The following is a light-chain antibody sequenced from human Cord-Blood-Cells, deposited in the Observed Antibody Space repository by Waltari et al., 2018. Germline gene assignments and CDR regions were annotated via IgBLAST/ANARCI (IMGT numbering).Light chain of an antibody. Sequence: EIVLTQSPSTLSLSPGERATLPCRASQSVSSYLALYQQKPGQAPRLLIYDASSRATGIPDRFSGSGSGTDFTLTISRLEPEDFAVYYCQQYGSSPHITFGPGTKVDIK. V-gene: IGKV3-20*01. J-gene: IGKJ3*01. CDR3: QQYGSSPHIT. CDR1: QSVSSY. CDR2: DAS.